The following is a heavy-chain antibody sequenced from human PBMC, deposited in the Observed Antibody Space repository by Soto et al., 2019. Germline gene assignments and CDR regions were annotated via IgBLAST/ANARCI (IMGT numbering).Heavy chain of an antibody. Sequence: SETLSLTCTVSGGSISSYYWSWIRQPPGKRLEWIGYIYYSGSTNYNPSLKSRVTISVDTSKNQFSLKLSSVTAADTAVYYCARHGPPYYDILTGYYWTAYYYYMDVWGKGTTVTVSS. CDR2: IYYSGST. V-gene: IGHV4-59*08. CDR1: GGSISSYY. J-gene: IGHJ6*03. CDR3: ARHGPPYYDILTGYYWTAYYYYMDV. D-gene: IGHD3-9*01.